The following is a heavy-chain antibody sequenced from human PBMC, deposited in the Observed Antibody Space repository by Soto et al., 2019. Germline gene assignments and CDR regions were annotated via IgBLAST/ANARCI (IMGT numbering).Heavy chain of an antibody. V-gene: IGHV1-69*06. D-gene: IGHD6-13*01. J-gene: IGHJ4*02. CDR3: ARTVARRAAAYYFDY. Sequence: VASVKVSCKASGGTFSSYAISWVRQAPGQGLEWMGGIIPIFGTANYAQKFQGRVTITADKSTSTAYMELSSLRSEDTAVYYCARTVARRAAAYYFDYWGQGTQVTVSS. CDR1: GGTFSSYA. CDR2: IIPIFGTA.